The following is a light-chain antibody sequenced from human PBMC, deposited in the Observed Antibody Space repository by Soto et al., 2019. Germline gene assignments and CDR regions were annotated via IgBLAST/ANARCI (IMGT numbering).Light chain of an antibody. V-gene: IGKV4-1*01. Sequence: DVVLTQSPDSLAVSLGERATINCKSSQSVLYSSNNMNYLAWYQQKAGQPPKLLIYWASTRESGVPDRFGGSGSGTEFTLTISSLQAEDVEVYYCQQYYSSPWTLGQGTKVDIK. J-gene: IGKJ1*01. CDR2: WAS. CDR1: QSVLYSSNNMNY. CDR3: QQYYSSPWT.